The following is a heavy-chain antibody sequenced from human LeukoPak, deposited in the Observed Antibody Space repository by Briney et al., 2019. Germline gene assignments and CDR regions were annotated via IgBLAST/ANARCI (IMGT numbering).Heavy chain of an antibody. Sequence: SQTLSLTCAVSGGSISSGGYYWGWIRQPPGKGLEWIGSIYSSGSTYYNPSLKSRVTISADTSKNQFSLKLSSVTAADTAVYYCARVLSSGWYGLDYWGQGTLVTVSS. CDR3: ARVLSSGWYGLDY. CDR1: GGSISSGGYY. V-gene: IGHV4-39*01. D-gene: IGHD6-19*01. CDR2: IYSSGST. J-gene: IGHJ4*02.